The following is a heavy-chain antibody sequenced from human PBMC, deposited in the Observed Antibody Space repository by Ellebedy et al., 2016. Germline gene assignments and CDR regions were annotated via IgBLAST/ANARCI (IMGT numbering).Heavy chain of an antibody. CDR3: ARGADRNFDN. Sequence: GESLKISCAASGFTFSSYAMHWVRQAPGKGLEWVAVISYDGSNKYYADSVKGRFTISRDNSKNTLYLQMNSLRADDAAVYYCARGADRNFDNWGQGTLVTVSS. V-gene: IGHV3-30-3*01. CDR1: GFTFSSYA. CDR2: ISYDGSNK. D-gene: IGHD2-15*01. J-gene: IGHJ4*02.